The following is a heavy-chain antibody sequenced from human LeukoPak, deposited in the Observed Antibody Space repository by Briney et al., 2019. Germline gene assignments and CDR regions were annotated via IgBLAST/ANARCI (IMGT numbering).Heavy chain of an antibody. CDR2: IYTSGST. J-gene: IGHJ3*02. D-gene: IGHD3-10*01. CDR1: GGSISSYY. Sequence: SETLSLTCTVSGGSISSYYWSWIRQPAGKGLEWIGRIYTSGSTNYNPSLKSRVTMSVDTSKNQSSLKLSSVAAADTAVYYCAKSNGYGLVDIWGQGTMVTVSS. CDR3: AKSNGYGLVDI. V-gene: IGHV4-4*07.